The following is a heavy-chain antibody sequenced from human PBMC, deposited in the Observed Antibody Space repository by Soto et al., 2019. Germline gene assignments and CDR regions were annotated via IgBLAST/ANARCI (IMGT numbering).Heavy chain of an antibody. V-gene: IGHV3-21*01. J-gene: IGHJ4*02. CDR2: ISSSSSYI. Sequence: VGSLRLSCAASGFTLSSYSMNWVRQAPGKGLEWVSSISSSSSYIYYADSVKGRFTISRDNAKNSLYLQMNSLRAEDTAVYYCAREDLKYYGIIDCWGQGTLVTVSS. D-gene: IGHD4-17*01. CDR3: AREDLKYYGIIDC. CDR1: GFTLSSYS.